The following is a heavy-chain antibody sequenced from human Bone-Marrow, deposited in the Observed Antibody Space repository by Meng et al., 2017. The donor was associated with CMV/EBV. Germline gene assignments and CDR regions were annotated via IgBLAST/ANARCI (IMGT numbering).Heavy chain of an antibody. V-gene: IGHV1-2*02. CDR1: GYTFTGYY. J-gene: IGHJ4*02. Sequence: ASVKVSCKASGYTFTGYYMHWVRQAPGQGLEWMGWINPNSGGTDYAQKSQGRVTMTRDTSISTVYMELSRLTFDDTAVYYCARDQQTSLAYWGQGTLVTVSS. CDR2: INPNSGGT. CDR3: ARDQQTSLAY. D-gene: IGHD2-21*01.